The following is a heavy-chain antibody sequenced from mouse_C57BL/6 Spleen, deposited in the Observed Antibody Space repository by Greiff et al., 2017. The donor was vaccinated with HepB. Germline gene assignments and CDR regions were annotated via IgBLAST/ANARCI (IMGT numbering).Heavy chain of an antibody. CDR2: LDPRSGNT. J-gene: IGHJ1*03. Sequence: VQLQQSGAELARPGASVKLSCKASGYTFTSYGISWVKQRTGQGLEWIGELDPRSGNTNYNEKFKGKATLTADKSSSTAYMELRSLTSEDSAVYYCARGIIATAVATLYWYFGVWGTGTTVTVSS. D-gene: IGHD1-1*01. CDR3: ARGIIATAVATLYWYFGV. CDR1: GYTFTSYG. V-gene: IGHV1-81*01.